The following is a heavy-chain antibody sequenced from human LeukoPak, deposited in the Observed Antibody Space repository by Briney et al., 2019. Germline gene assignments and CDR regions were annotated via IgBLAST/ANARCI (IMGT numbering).Heavy chain of an antibody. CDR1: GSSSRWNP. Sequence: SLALSGSASGSSSRWNPGSSIWQPPGKGLEWIGYIYTSGSTNYNPSLKSRVTISVDTSKNQFSLKLSSVTAADTAVYYCARHVGTTGAFDIWGQGTMVTVSS. V-gene: IGHV4-4*09. D-gene: IGHD1-1*01. CDR2: IYTSGST. CDR3: ARHVGTTGAFDI. J-gene: IGHJ3*02.